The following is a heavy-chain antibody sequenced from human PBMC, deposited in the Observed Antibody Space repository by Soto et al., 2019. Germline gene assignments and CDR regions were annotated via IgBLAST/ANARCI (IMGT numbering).Heavy chain of an antibody. CDR3: ARGRYGDY. D-gene: IGHD1-1*01. V-gene: IGHV1-18*01. CDR2: ISAHNGNT. J-gene: IGHJ4*02. CDR1: GYAFTTYG. Sequence: QVHLVQSGAEVKKPGASVKVSCKGSGYAFTTYGITWVRQAPGQGLEWMGWISAHNGNTNYAQKLQGRVTAPRDTSPSTAYMELRSLRSDDTAVYYCARGRYGDYWGQGALVTVSS.